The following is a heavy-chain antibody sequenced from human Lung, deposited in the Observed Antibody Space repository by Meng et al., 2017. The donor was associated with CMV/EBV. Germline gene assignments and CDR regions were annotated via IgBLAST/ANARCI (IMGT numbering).Heavy chain of an antibody. Sequence: GGSXRLXXVVSGFTFNDYAMHWVRQTPGKGLEWVAFTSWYGDTKFYADSVRGRFTISRDNSKNSLYLQMNSLRPEDTAFYYCAKDRGSSSGRDLENWGQGTLVTVSS. CDR2: TSWYGDTK. CDR3: AKDRGSSSGRDLEN. J-gene: IGHJ4*02. V-gene: IGHV3-43D*03. CDR1: GFTFNDYA. D-gene: IGHD6-6*01.